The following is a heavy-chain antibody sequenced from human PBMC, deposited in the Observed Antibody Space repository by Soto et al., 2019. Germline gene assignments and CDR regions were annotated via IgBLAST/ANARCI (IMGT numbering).Heavy chain of an antibody. CDR1: GYSISSGYY. J-gene: IGHJ4*02. D-gene: IGHD6-13*01. CDR2: IYHSGST. V-gene: IGHV4-38-2*02. CDR3: AREGGSSWHRNFDY. Sequence: PSETLSLTCAVSGYSISSGYYWGSIRQPPGKGLEWIGSIYHSGSTYYNPSLKSRVTISVDTSKNQFSLKLSSVTAADTAVYYCAREGGSSWHRNFDYWGQGTLVTVSS.